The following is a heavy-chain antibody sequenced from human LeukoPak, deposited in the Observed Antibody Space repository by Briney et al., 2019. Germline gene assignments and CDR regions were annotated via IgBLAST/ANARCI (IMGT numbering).Heavy chain of an antibody. CDR1: RFNLSNAT. V-gene: IGHV3-15*01. J-gene: IGHJ3*02. Sequence: PGGSLRLSCAASRFNLSNATMSRGRQAPGKGLEWVGRIKSTTDEGTTDYAEPVKGRFTISKADSKNTKKLQMNSLKTEDTAWYYCAADQVSVIVAISTVWGEIFDIWGQGTMVTVSS. CDR2: IKSTTDEGTT. CDR3: AADQVSVIVAISTVWGEIFDI. D-gene: IGHD3-22*01.